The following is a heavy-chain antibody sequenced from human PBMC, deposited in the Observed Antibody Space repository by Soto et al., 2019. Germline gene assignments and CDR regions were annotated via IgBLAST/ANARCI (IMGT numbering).Heavy chain of an antibody. CDR3: AREQPPALYFGMDV. Sequence: GGSLRLSCAASGLTVSSNYMSWVRQAPGKGLEWVSVIYSNGNTYYADSVKGRFTISRDNSKNTVYLQMNSLRAEDTAVYYCAREQPPALYFGMDVWGQGTTVTVSS. CDR1: GLTVSSNY. V-gene: IGHV3-66*01. CDR2: IYSNGNT. D-gene: IGHD2-15*01. J-gene: IGHJ6*02.